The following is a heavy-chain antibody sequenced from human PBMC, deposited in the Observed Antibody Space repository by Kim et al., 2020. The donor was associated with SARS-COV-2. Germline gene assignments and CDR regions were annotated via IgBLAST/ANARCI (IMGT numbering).Heavy chain of an antibody. CDR2: IFYLGST. D-gene: IGHD6-13*01. Sequence: SETLSLTCTVSGDSISGYYWSWIRQSPGKGLEWIGYIFYLGSTNYNPSLRSRVTISVDTSKNQFSLRLTSVTAADTAVYYCARSSSSWNSWFDPWGQGTMVTVPS. CDR1: GDSISGYY. J-gene: IGHJ5*02. CDR3: ARSSSSWNSWFDP. V-gene: IGHV4-59*01.